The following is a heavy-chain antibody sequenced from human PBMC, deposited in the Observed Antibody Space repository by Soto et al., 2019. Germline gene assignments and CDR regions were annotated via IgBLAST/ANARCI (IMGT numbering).Heavy chain of an antibody. J-gene: IGHJ4*02. D-gene: IGHD3-3*01. Sequence: QITLKESGPTLVKPTQTLILTCTFSGFSLNTSGVGVGWIRQPPGKALEWLGLIYWDDEKRYNPSLKRRLTITKDTSKNQVVLTMTNMDPVDTATYHCAHFGGNDLWSGYPFDYWGQGTLVTVSS. CDR2: IYWDDEK. CDR1: GFSLNTSGVG. CDR3: AHFGGNDLWSGYPFDY. V-gene: IGHV2-5*02.